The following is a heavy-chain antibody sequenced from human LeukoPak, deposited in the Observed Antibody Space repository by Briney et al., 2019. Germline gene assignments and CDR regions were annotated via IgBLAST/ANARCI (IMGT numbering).Heavy chain of an antibody. Sequence: GGSLRLSCAASGFTFSSYWMSWVRQAPGKGLEWVANIKQDGSEKCYVDSVKGRFTISRDNVKNSLYLQMNSLRAEDTAVYYCARDSYGHLNWFDPWGQGTLVTVSS. D-gene: IGHD5-18*01. J-gene: IGHJ5*02. CDR2: IKQDGSEK. CDR1: GFTFSSYW. V-gene: IGHV3-7*01. CDR3: ARDSYGHLNWFDP.